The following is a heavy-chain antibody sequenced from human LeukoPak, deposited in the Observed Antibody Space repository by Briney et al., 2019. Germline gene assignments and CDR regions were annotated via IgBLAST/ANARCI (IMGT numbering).Heavy chain of an antibody. D-gene: IGHD1-1*01. Sequence: GGSLRLSCAASGFTFSDYYMSWIRQAPGKGLEWVSYISSSSSYTNYADSVKGRFTISRDNSKNIVYLQMNSLRVDDTAVYYCAKHQERSHDYWGQGTLVTVSS. J-gene: IGHJ4*02. CDR3: AKHQERSHDY. CDR2: ISSSSSYT. CDR1: GFTFSDYY. V-gene: IGHV3-11*03.